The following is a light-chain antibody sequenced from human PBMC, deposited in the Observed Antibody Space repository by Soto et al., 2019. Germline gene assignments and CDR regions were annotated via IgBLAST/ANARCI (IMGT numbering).Light chain of an antibody. V-gene: IGKV3-11*01. CDR3: QQRSNWPVT. Sequence: EIVLSQSPSTLSVSPGERVTLSCRASESVDINLAWYQQKPAQAPRLLIYGASTRATDMPGTFSGRGSGTDFTLTISSLEPEDFAVYYCQQRSNWPVTFGQGTRLEIK. CDR2: GAS. J-gene: IGKJ5*01. CDR1: ESVDIN.